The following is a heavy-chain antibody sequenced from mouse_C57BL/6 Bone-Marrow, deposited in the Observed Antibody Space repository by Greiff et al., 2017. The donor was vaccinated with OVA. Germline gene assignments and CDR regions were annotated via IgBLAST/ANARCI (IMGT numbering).Heavy chain of an antibody. Sequence: EVQRVESGPVLVKPGASVKMSCKASGYTFTDYYMNWVKQSHGKSLEWIGVINPYNGGTSYNQKFKGKATLTVDKSSSTAYMELNSLTSEDSAVYYCARYGAFVDYWGQGTSVTVSS. J-gene: IGHJ4*01. CDR1: GYTFTDYY. D-gene: IGHD1-1*01. CDR2: INPYNGGT. V-gene: IGHV1-19*01. CDR3: ARYGAFVDY.